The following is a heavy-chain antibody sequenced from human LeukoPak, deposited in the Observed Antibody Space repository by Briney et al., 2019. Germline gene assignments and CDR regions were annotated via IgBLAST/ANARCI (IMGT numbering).Heavy chain of an antibody. CDR2: IYYSGST. J-gene: IGHJ6*02. Sequence: PSETLSLTCTVSGGSISSYYWSWIRQPPGKGLEWIGYIYYSGSTNYNPSLKSRVTISADTSKNQFSLKLSSVTAADTAVYYCARDGIAVADYYYYGMDVWGQGTTVTVSS. CDR1: GGSISSYY. D-gene: IGHD6-19*01. CDR3: ARDGIAVADYYYYGMDV. V-gene: IGHV4-59*01.